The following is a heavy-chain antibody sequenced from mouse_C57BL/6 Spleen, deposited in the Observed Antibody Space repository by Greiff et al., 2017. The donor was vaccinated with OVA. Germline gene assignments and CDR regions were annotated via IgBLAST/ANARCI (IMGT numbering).Heavy chain of an antibody. Sequence: QVQLKQPGAELVKPGASVKLSCKASGYTFTSYWMHWVKQRPGRGLEWIGRIDPNSGGTQYNEKFKSKATLTVDKPSSTAYMQLSSLTAEDSAVYYCARKGLMGSSYDWYFDVWGTGTTVTVSS. V-gene: IGHV1-72*01. D-gene: IGHD1-1*01. CDR2: IDPNSGGT. CDR3: ARKGLMGSSYDWYFDV. J-gene: IGHJ1*03. CDR1: GYTFTSYW.